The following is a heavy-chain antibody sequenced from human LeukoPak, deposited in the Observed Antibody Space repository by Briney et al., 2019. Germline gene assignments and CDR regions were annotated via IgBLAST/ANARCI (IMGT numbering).Heavy chain of an antibody. V-gene: IGHV1-24*01. CDR1: GYTLSVLS. D-gene: IGHD3-10*01. CDR3: ATHLARSYYYFDF. J-gene: IGHJ4*02. CDR2: IEPQSGNT. Sequence: ASVKVSCKISGYTLSVLSIHWVRQAPGEGLEWVGGIEPQSGNTVYAQSLRGRATITEDTFEDTAYMELSSLTSEDTAVYFCATHLARSYYYFDFWGQGTLLTVSS.